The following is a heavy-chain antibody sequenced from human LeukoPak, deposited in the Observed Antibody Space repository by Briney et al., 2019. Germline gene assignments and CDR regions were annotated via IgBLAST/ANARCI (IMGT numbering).Heavy chain of an antibody. Sequence: GGSLRLSCAVSGFTFSSDAMSWVRQAPGKGLEWVSSISGSGGSSYYADSVKGRFTISRDNSKNTLYLQMNSLRAEDTAVYYCAKLPYDFGGYFDYWGQGTLVTVSS. CDR1: GFTFSSDA. D-gene: IGHD3-3*01. CDR2: ISGSGGSS. CDR3: AKLPYDFGGYFDY. V-gene: IGHV3-23*01. J-gene: IGHJ4*02.